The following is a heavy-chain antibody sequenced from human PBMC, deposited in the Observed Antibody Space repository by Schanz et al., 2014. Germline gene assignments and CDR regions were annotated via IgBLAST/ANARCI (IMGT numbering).Heavy chain of an antibody. D-gene: IGHD3-3*01. J-gene: IGHJ6*03. Sequence: EVQLLESGGALVQPGGSLRLSCSASGFTFSTYAMSWVRQAPGKGLEWVSAINGNGGVTYYADPVKGRVTISRDNAKNTRARQMHSLRDKDTAVYCCARAPDNNEFGCGYTRGADCDSYIDVWGKGTTVTVS. CDR2: INGNGGVT. V-gene: IGHV3-23*01. CDR1: GFTFSTYA. CDR3: ARAPDNNEFGCGYTRGADCDSYIDV.